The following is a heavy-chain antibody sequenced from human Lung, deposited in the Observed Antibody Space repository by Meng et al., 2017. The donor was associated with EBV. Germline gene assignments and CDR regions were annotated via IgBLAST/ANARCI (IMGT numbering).Heavy chain of an antibody. V-gene: IGHV1-69*04. CDR2: IIPILGIA. CDR1: GGTVRRHA. Sequence: QVQLVASGADVKKPGSPGKVSCKASGGTVRRHAISWVRPAPGTGLEWMGRIIPILGIANYAQKFQGRVTITADKSTSTAYMELNSRRSEDTAVYYCARDEGGWLTAPDYWGQGTLVTVSS. D-gene: IGHD5-24*01. J-gene: IGHJ4*02. CDR3: ARDEGGWLTAPDY.